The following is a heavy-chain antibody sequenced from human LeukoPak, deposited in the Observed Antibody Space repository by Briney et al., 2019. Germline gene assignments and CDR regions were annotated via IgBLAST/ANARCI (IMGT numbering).Heavy chain of an antibody. D-gene: IGHD2-2*01. V-gene: IGHV4-59*01. CDR2: IYYSGST. CDR3: ARSLCVVVPALTLGY. J-gene: IGHJ4*02. CDR1: GGSISSYY. Sequence: SETLSLTCTVSGGSISSYYWSWIRQPPGKGLEWIGYIYYSGSTNYNPSLKSRVTISVDTSKNQFSLKLSSVTAADTAVYYCARSLCVVVPALTLGYWGQGTLVTVSS.